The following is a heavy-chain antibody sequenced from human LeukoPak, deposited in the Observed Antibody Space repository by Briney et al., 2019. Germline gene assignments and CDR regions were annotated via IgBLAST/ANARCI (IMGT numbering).Heavy chain of an antibody. D-gene: IGHD1-26*01. CDR2: ISGSGGST. CDR1: GFTFSSYA. CDR3: AKVIRQWELYSGDAFDI. V-gene: IGHV3-23*01. Sequence: GGSLLLSCAASGFTFSSYAMSWVRQAPGKGLEWVSAISGSGGSTYYADSVKGRFTISRDNSKNTLYLQMNSLRAEDTAVYYCAKVIRQWELYSGDAFDIWGQGTMVTVSS. J-gene: IGHJ3*02.